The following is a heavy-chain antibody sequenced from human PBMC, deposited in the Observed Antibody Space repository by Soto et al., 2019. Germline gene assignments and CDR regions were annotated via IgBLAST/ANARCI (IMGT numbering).Heavy chain of an antibody. CDR1: GGTFSSYA. D-gene: IGHD6-6*01. J-gene: IGHJ4*02. V-gene: IGHV1-69*13. CDR2: IIPIFGTA. CDR3: ARDRRSSSGRFDY. Sequence: SVKVSCKASGGTFSSYAISRVRQAPGQGLEWMGGIIPIFGTANYAQKFQGRVTITADESTSTAYMELSSLRSEDTAVYYCARDRRSSSGRFDYWGQGTLGTVSS.